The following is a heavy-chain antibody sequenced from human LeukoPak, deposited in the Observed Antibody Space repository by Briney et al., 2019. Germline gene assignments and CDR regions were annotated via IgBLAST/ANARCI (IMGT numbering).Heavy chain of an antibody. CDR2: ISGSGGST. CDR1: GFTFSQYW. J-gene: IGHJ4*02. D-gene: IGHD3-3*01. Sequence: GGSLRLSCEASGFTFSQYWMHWVRQAPGKGLEWVSAISGSGGSTYYADSVKGRFTISRDNSKNTLYLQMNSLRAEDTAVYYCAKEPVLRFFSLWGQGTLVTVSS. CDR3: AKEPVLRFFSL. V-gene: IGHV3-23*01.